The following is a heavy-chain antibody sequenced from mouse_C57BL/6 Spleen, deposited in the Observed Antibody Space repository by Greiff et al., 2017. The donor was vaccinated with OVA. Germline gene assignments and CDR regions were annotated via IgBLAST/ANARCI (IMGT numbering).Heavy chain of an antibody. J-gene: IGHJ2*01. V-gene: IGHV1-55*01. CDR2: IYPGSGST. CDR1: GYTFTSYW. CDR3: ASGGFPYFDY. Sequence: QVQLQQPGAELVKPGASVKMSCKASGYTFTSYWITWVKQRPGQGLEWIGDIYPGSGSTNYNEKFKSKATLTVDTSSSTAYMQLSSLTSADAAVYYCASGGFPYFDYWGQGTTLTVSS.